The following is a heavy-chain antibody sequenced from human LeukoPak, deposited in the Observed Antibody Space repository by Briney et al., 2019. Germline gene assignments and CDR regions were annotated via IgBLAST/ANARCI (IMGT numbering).Heavy chain of an antibody. D-gene: IGHD3-16*02. CDR2: TSDSGSS. CDR3: ARIVRQDGGYLDL. J-gene: IGHJ2*01. CDR1: AGSISAYY. Sequence: SETLSLTCTVSAGSISAYYWTWIRQPPGKGLEWIGYTSDSGSSNYKSSLKSRVSMSVDTSKRQFSLTLTSVTAADTAVHYCARIVRQDGGYLDLWGRGSLVTVSS. V-gene: IGHV4-59*08.